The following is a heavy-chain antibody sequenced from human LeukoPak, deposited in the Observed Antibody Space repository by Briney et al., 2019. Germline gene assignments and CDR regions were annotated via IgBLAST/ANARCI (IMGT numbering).Heavy chain of an antibody. D-gene: IGHD6-19*01. J-gene: IGHJ4*02. V-gene: IGHV4-38-2*02. Sequence: SETLSLTCTVSGYSISSGYYWGWIRQPPGKGLEWIGSIYHSGSTYYNPSLKSRVTISVDTSKNQFSLKLSSVTAADTAVYYCASTVAGIGYFDYWGQGTLVTVSS. CDR1: GYSISSGYY. CDR3: ASTVAGIGYFDY. CDR2: IYHSGST.